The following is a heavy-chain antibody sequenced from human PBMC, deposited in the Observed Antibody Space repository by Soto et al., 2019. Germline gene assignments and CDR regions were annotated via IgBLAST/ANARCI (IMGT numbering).Heavy chain of an antibody. V-gene: IGHV3-30*18. CDR3: AKDDREAVAGAVHFYGMDV. J-gene: IGHJ6*02. Sequence: QVQLVESGGDVVQPGESLRLSCVASGFTFRWFAMLWVRQAPGKGLEWVAAESYEGTTKTYSDDVEGRFTISRDNSRNTVYLQLDNLRREDTAMYYCAKDDREAVAGAVHFYGMDVWGQGTSVTVSS. CDR1: GFTFRWFA. CDR2: ESYEGTTK. D-gene: IGHD6-19*01.